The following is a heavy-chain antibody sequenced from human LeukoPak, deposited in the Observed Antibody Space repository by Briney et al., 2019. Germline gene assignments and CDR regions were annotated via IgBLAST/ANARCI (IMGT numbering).Heavy chain of an antibody. CDR3: ARKGYRDYHGMDV. V-gene: IGHV1-3*01. Sequence: ASVKVSCKASGYTFTSYGISWVRQAPGQRLEWMGWIDAGNGNAKYSRKFQGRVIITRDTSASTVYMELSSLRSEDTALYYCARKGYRDYHGMDVWGQGTTVTVSS. D-gene: IGHD5-18*01. CDR1: GYTFTSYG. J-gene: IGHJ6*02. CDR2: IDAGNGNA.